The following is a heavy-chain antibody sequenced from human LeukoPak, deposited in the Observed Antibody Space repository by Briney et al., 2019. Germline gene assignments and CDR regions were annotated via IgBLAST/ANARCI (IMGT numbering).Heavy chain of an antibody. CDR2: FSSSGNTI. J-gene: IGHJ2*01. Sequence: GGSLRLSCAASGFTFSDYYMSWIRQAPGKGLEWVSYFSSSGNTIYYADSVKGRFTISRDSSKNTLYLQMNSLRAEDTAVYYCAKDLAPYCSSTSCYTRYFDLWGRGTLVTVSS. D-gene: IGHD2-2*02. CDR3: AKDLAPYCSSTSCYTRYFDL. CDR1: GFTFSDYY. V-gene: IGHV3-11*01.